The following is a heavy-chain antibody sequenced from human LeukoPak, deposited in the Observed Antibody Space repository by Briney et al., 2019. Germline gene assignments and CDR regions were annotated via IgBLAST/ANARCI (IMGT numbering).Heavy chain of an antibody. CDR2: ISYDGSNK. CDR3: ARGIFGVVISDY. J-gene: IGHJ4*02. CDR1: GFTFSSYA. Sequence: GGSLRLSCAASGFTFSSYAMHWVRQAPGKGLEWVAVISYDGSNKYYADSVKGRFTISRDSSKNTLYLQMNSLRAEDTAVYYCARGIFGVVISDYWGQGTLVTVSS. D-gene: IGHD3-3*01. V-gene: IGHV3-30-3*01.